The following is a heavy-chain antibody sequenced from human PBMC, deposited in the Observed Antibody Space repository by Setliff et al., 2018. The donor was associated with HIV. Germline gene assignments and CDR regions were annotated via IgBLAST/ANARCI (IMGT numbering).Heavy chain of an antibody. J-gene: IGHJ4*02. CDR3: ARAAGDYSDNSGNYFDF. Sequence: PSETLSLTCAVYGGSFSDYYWTWIRQSPGKGLEWIGEINHRGSTNYNPSLKSRVTVSVDTSKNQFSLKLGSVTAADTARYYCARAAGDYSDNSGNYFDFWGQGTQVTVSS. D-gene: IGHD3-22*01. V-gene: IGHV4-34*01. CDR2: INHRGST. CDR1: GGSFSDYY.